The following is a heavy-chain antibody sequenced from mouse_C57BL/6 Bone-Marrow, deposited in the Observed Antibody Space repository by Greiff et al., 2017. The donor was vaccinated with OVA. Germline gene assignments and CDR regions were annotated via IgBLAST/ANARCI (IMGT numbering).Heavy chain of an antibody. Sequence: EVQLKESGAELVRPGASVKLSCTASGFNIKDDYMHWVKQRPEQGLEWIGWIDPENGDTEYASKFQGKATITADTSSNTAYLQLSSLTSEDTAVYYCTTGIPGGYWGQGTTLTVSS. CDR1: GFNIKDDY. J-gene: IGHJ2*01. CDR3: TTGIPGGY. CDR2: IDPENGDT. D-gene: IGHD1-1*02. V-gene: IGHV14-4*01.